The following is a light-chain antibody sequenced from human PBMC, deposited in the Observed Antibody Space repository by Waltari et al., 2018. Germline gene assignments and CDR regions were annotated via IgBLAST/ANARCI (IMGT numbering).Light chain of an antibody. CDR3: QQYDKWPLT. J-gene: IGKJ4*01. CDR1: QSFSSY. Sequence: EIVMTQSPATLSVSPGERVTLSCRASQSFSSYLAWYQQKPGQAPRLLIHEASTRATSIPARFGGSGSGTEFTLTISSLQSEDFAVYYCQQYDKWPLTFGGGTEVEIK. V-gene: IGKV3-15*01. CDR2: EAS.